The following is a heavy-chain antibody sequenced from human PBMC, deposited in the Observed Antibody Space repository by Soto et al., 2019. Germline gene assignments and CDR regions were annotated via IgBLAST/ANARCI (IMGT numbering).Heavy chain of an antibody. D-gene: IGHD3-10*01. CDR3: ATMGASTCGVPAPTERVYQYYGMDV. Sequence: QVQLVQSGAEVKKPGSSVTVSCKASGGTFSRYAISWVRQAPGQGLEWMGGIIPIFGIPKYAQKFQGGVTITADKSKSTAYIELSSLRSDDTAVYYCATMGASTCGVPAPTERVYQYYGMDVWGQGTTVTVSS. CDR2: IIPIFGIP. J-gene: IGHJ6*02. V-gene: IGHV1-69*17. CDR1: GGTFSRYA.